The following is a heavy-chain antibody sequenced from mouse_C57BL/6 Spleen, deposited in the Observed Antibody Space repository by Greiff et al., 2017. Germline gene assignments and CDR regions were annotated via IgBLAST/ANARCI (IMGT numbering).Heavy chain of an antibody. CDR2: ISDCGSYT. CDR1: GFTFSSYA. D-gene: IGHD1-1*01. CDR3: AREYDGSRSWLAY. Sequence: EVQLVESGAGLVKPGGSLKLSCAASGFTFSSYAMPWVRQTPEQRLEWVGTISDCGSYTYYPDNVKGRFTISRDTAYNNPYLQLSHLESEDTSMYYCAREYDGSRSWLAYWGQGTLVTVSA. J-gene: IGHJ3*01. V-gene: IGHV5-4*01.